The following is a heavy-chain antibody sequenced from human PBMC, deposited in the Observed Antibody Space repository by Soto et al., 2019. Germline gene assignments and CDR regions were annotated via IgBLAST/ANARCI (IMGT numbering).Heavy chain of an antibody. Sequence: SVKVSCKASGDSFSKYTVNWVRQAPRQGLEWMGGIIPRFGTTNYAPTLQDRVTITADESMNTVYMELSSLRSEDTALYYCARGRGLYNSGRSQLDSWGQGTLVTVS. D-gene: IGHD1-26*01. CDR1: GDSFSKYT. J-gene: IGHJ4*02. CDR2: IIPRFGTT. CDR3: ARGRGLYNSGRSQLDS. V-gene: IGHV1-69*13.